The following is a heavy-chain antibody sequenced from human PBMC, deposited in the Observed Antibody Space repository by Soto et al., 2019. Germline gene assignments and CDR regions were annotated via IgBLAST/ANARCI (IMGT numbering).Heavy chain of an antibody. D-gene: IGHD5-12*01. Sequence: PGGSLRLSCAASGFTFSNYVMSWVRQAPGKGLEWVSGISVTGGSTFHGDSVKGRFTISRDNSKNTLYLQMNSVRAEDTAVYYCAKKAGYSGYDTFDYWGQGTLVTVSS. CDR2: ISVTGGST. V-gene: IGHV3-23*01. CDR3: AKKAGYSGYDTFDY. J-gene: IGHJ4*02. CDR1: GFTFSNYV.